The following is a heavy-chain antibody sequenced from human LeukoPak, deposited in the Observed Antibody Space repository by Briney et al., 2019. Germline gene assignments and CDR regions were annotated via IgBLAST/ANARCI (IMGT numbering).Heavy chain of an antibody. D-gene: IGHD3-9*01. Sequence: ASVKVSCKASGYTLTDFYIFWIRQAPGQGLEWMGWINPNNGATHSVQKFQGRVTMTRDPSMSTAYMALSRLTSDDTGVYYCARNFYDKLTGENRGFDPWGQGTLVTVSS. V-gene: IGHV1-2*02. CDR3: ARNFYDKLTGENRGFDP. J-gene: IGHJ5*02. CDR2: INPNNGAT. CDR1: GYTLTDFY.